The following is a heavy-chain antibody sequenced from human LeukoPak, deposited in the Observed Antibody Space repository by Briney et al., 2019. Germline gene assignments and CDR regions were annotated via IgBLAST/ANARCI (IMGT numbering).Heavy chain of an antibody. CDR3: ARAVDTAMETALGY. J-gene: IGHJ4*02. Sequence: ASVKVSCKASGYTFTTYGISWVRQAPGQGLEWMGWINPNSGGTNYAQKFQGRVTMTRDTSISTAYMELSRLRSDDTAVYYCARAVDTAMETALGYWGQGTLVTVSS. D-gene: IGHD5-18*01. V-gene: IGHV1-2*02. CDR1: GYTFTTYG. CDR2: INPNSGGT.